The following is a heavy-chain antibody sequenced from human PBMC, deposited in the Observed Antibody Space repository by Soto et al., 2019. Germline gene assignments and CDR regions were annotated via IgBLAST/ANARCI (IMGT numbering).Heavy chain of an antibody. V-gene: IGHV3-15*01. D-gene: IGHD2-15*01. CDR3: TKSLDIVVVVAATLRDY. CDR1: GFTFSNAW. Sequence: GGSLRLSCAASGFTFSNAWMSWVRQAPGKGLEWVGRIKSKTDGGTTDYAAPVKGRFTISRDDSKNTLYLQMNSLKTEDTAVYYCTKSLDIVVVVAATLRDYWGQGTLVTVSS. CDR2: IKSKTDGGTT. J-gene: IGHJ4*02.